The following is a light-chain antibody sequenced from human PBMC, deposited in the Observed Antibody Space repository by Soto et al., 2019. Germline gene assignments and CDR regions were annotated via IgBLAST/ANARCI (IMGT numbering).Light chain of an antibody. Sequence: EIVLTQSPGTLSLSPGERATLSCRASQSVSSAYLAWYQHKPGQPPTLLIYGASSKVPGIPDRFSGSWSGTECTHTLSRAEPEDLAVYYCHQYGSSSTWTLGQGTKVEI. CDR3: HQYGSSSTWT. CDR1: QSVSSAY. V-gene: IGKV3-20*01. J-gene: IGKJ1*01. CDR2: GAS.